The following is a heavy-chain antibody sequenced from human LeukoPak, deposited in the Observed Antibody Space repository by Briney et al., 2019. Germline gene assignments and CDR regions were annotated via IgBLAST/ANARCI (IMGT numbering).Heavy chain of an antibody. J-gene: IGHJ4*02. CDR2: IYSGGTT. V-gene: IGHV3-53*04. Sequence: GGSLRLSCAASGFTVSTNCMTWVRQAPGKGLEWVSTIYSGGTTYYADSVMGRFTISRHYSRNTLYLQMNSLRAEDTAVYYCARVDTVMAYYFDLWGQGTLVTVSS. CDR3: ARVDTVMAYYFDL. CDR1: GFTVSTNC. D-gene: IGHD5-18*01.